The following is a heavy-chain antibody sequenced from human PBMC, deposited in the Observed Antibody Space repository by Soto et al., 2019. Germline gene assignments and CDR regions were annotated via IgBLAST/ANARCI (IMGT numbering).Heavy chain of an antibody. CDR2: ISAYNGNT. J-gene: IGHJ5*02. D-gene: IGHD2-2*01. V-gene: IGHV1-18*01. CDR1: GYTFTSYG. Sequence: ASVKVSCKASGYTFTSYGISWVRQAPGQGLEWMGWISAYNGNTNYAQKLQGRVTMTTDTSTSTAYMELRSLRSDDTAVYYCARFGSVPAAMRENWFDPWGQGTLVTVSS. CDR3: ARFGSVPAAMRENWFDP.